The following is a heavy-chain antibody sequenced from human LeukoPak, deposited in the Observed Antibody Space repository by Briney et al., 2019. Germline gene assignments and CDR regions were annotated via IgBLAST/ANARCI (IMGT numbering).Heavy chain of an antibody. Sequence: ASLKVSCKASGYTFTDYYIHWLRQAPGQGLEWMGWVNPYSGGTSFAQNFRSRVTLTRDTSTNTSYMELRSLRSDDTAVYYCARDHGVATISSDYWGQGTLVTVSS. V-gene: IGHV1-2*02. CDR2: VNPYSGGT. CDR1: GYTFTDYY. D-gene: IGHD5-12*01. J-gene: IGHJ4*02. CDR3: ARDHGVATISSDY.